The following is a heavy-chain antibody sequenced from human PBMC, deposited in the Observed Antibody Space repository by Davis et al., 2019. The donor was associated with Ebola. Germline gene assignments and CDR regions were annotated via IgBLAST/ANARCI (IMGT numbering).Heavy chain of an antibody. Sequence: GESLKISCVASGFTFSNFPMSWVRQAPGKGLEWVSSISSDSDYIYYADSVKGRFTISRDNAKNSLYLQMNSLRDEDTAVYYCARTGYSYGYYFDYWGQGTLVTVSS. CDR2: ISSDSDYI. J-gene: IGHJ4*02. V-gene: IGHV3-21*01. CDR1: GFTFSNFP. CDR3: ARTGYSYGYYFDY. D-gene: IGHD5-18*01.